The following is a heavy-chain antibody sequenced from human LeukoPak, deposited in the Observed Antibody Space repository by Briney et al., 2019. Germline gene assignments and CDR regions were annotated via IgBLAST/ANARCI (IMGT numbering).Heavy chain of an antibody. J-gene: IGHJ4*02. V-gene: IGHV3-21*01. D-gene: IGHD5-24*01. CDR3: ASRRDGYNYFDY. CDR1: GSTFSSYS. Sequence: GGSLRLSCAASGSTFSSYSMNWVRQAPGKGLEWVSSISSSSSYIYYADSVNGRFTIFRDNAKNSLYLQMNSLRAEDTAVYYCASRRDGYNYFDYWGQGTLVTVSS. CDR2: ISSSSSYI.